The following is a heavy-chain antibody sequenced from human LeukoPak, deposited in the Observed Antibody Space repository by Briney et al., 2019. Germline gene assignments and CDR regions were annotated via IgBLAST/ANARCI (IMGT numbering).Heavy chain of an antibody. CDR2: IKQDGSER. Sequence: PGRSLRLPCAVSGFILSSNWMSWVRQAPGKGLEWVANIKQDGSERYYVDSVKGRFTISRDNAKNSLYLQMNSLRAEDTAVYYCARVLRYFDWLTDYFDYWGQGTLVTVSS. D-gene: IGHD3-9*01. CDR1: GFILSSNW. J-gene: IGHJ4*02. V-gene: IGHV3-7*01. CDR3: ARVLRYFDWLTDYFDY.